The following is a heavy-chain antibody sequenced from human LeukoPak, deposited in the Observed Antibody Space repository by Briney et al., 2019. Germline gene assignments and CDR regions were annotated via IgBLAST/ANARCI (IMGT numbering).Heavy chain of an antibody. CDR3: AKDPTKYSSSWGNWFDP. D-gene: IGHD6-13*01. Sequence: YPGGSLRLSCAASGFTFSSYSMNWVRQAPGKGLEWVSSISSSSSYIYYADSVKGRFTISRDNAKNSLYLQMNSLRAEDTAVYYCAKDPTKYSSSWGNWFDPWGQGTLVTVSS. V-gene: IGHV3-21*04. CDR1: GFTFSSYS. J-gene: IGHJ5*02. CDR2: ISSSSSYI.